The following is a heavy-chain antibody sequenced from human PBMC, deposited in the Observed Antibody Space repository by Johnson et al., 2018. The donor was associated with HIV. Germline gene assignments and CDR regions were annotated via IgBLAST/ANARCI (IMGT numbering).Heavy chain of an antibody. D-gene: IGHD3-10*01. Sequence: QVQLVESGGGLVKPGGSLRLSCAASGFTFSDYYMNWMRQAPGKGLEWLSYISSSGTAKYYTDSVKGRFTISRDNSKNTLYLQMNSLKVEDTAVYYCARSYSTDALDVWGQGTMVTVSS. CDR1: GFTFSDYY. J-gene: IGHJ3*01. CDR3: ARSYSTDALDV. CDR2: ISSSGTAK. V-gene: IGHV3-11*04.